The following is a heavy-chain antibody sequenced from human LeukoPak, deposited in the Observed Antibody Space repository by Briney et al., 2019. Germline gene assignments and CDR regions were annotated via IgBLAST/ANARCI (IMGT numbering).Heavy chain of an antibody. CDR1: GFTFSSYA. Sequence: GGSLRLSCAASGFTFSSYAVSWVRQAPGKGLEWVSAISGSGGSTYYADSVKGRFTISRDNSKNTLYLQMNSLRAEDTAVYYCAKSHDYVWGSYRALYWGQGTLVTVSS. CDR3: AKSHDYVWGSYRALY. D-gene: IGHD3-16*02. CDR2: ISGSGGST. J-gene: IGHJ4*02. V-gene: IGHV3-23*01.